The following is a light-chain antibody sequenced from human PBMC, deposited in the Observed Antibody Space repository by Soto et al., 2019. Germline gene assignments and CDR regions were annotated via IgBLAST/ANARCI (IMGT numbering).Light chain of an antibody. CDR2: RDN. V-gene: IGLV1-47*01. CDR3: AACDDTLSGDWV. Sequence: QSVLSQPPSASGTPGQRVTISCSGSISNVGSNYVYWYQQLPGTAHKLLIYRDNQRPSGVPDRCSASKSGTSAYLAISGLRAEDEAVYYCAACDDTLSGDWVFGGGTKVTVL. CDR1: ISNVGSNY. J-gene: IGLJ3*02.